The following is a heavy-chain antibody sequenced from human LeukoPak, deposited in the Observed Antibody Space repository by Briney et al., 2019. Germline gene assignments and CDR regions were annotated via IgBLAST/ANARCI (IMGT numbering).Heavy chain of an antibody. CDR2: IKSKGDGETT. D-gene: IGHD3-10*01. CDR3: TTDLGLTMIRGVIVY. Sequence: GGSLRLSCTASGFTFTNAWMTWVRQAPGKGLEWVGRIKSKGDGETTDYAAPVKGRFSMSRDDSKATMYLQMYSLEAEDTAVYYCTTDLGLTMIRGVIVYWGQGALVTVSS. J-gene: IGHJ4*02. CDR1: GFTFTNAW. V-gene: IGHV3-15*01.